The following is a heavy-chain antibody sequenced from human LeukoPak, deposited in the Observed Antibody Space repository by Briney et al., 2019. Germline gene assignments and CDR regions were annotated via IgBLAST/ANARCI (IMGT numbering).Heavy chain of an antibody. V-gene: IGHV3-9*03. CDR3: AKASGSYYLDAFDI. CDR1: GFTFDDYA. J-gene: IGHJ3*02. D-gene: IGHD1-26*01. Sequence: GRSLRLSCAASGFTFDDYAMHWVRQAPGKGLEWVSGISWNSGSIGYADSVKGRFTISRDNAKNSLYLQMNSLRAEDMALYYCAKASGSYYLDAFDIWGQGTMVTVSS. CDR2: ISWNSGSI.